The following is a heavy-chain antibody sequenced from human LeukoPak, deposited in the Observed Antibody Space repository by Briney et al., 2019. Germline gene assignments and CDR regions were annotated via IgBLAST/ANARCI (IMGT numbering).Heavy chain of an antibody. Sequence: ASVKVSCKASGGTFSSYAISWVRQAPGQGLEWMGRIIPILGIANYAQKFQGRVTITADKSTSTAYMELSSLRSEDTAVYYCARALYYYDSGGYLWFDPWGQGTLVTVSS. D-gene: IGHD3-22*01. CDR1: GGTFSSYA. J-gene: IGHJ5*02. CDR2: IIPILGIA. V-gene: IGHV1-69*04. CDR3: ARALYYYDSGGYLWFDP.